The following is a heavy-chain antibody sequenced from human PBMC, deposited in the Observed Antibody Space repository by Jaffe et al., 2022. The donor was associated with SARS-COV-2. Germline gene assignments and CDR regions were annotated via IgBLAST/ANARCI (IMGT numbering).Heavy chain of an antibody. D-gene: IGHD6-13*01. J-gene: IGHJ6*03. CDR1: GGTFSSYA. V-gene: IGHV1-69*01. CDR3: ATPPRIAAAGYYYYYMDV. Sequence: QVQLVQSGAEVKKPGSSVKVSCKASGGTFSSYAISWVRQAPGQGLEWMGGIIPIFGTANYAQKFQGRVTITADESTSTAYMELSSLRSEDTAVYYCATPPRIAAAGYYYYYMDVWGKGTTVTVSS. CDR2: IIPIFGTA.